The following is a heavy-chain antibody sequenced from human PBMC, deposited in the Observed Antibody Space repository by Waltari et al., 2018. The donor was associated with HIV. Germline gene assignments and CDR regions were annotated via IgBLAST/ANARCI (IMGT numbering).Heavy chain of an antibody. J-gene: IGHJ3*01. CDR3: ARVPFASSWSADSFDV. Sequence: VQLEESGGGVVQPGRSRRLSCAASGFRVSDYGMHWVRQAPGKGMQWVAVIWYDGRKKEYSDSVKGRFTISKDNSKNTLVLQMNSLRVDDTAVYFCARVPFASSWSADSFDVWGPGTRITVSS. V-gene: IGHV3-33*01. CDR1: GFRVSDYG. CDR2: IWYDGRKK. D-gene: IGHD6-13*01.